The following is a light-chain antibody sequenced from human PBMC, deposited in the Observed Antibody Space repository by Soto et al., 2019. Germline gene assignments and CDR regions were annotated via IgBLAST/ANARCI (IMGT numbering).Light chain of an antibody. CDR2: GAS. Sequence: EIVMTQSPATLSVSAGERATLSCRASQSVSGNLAWYQQKPGQAPRLLIYGASTGATGIPARFSGSGSGTEFTLTISSLQSEDFAVYYCQQYNNWPPTFGQGTKVEIK. CDR1: QSVSGN. V-gene: IGKV3-15*01. CDR3: QQYNNWPPT. J-gene: IGKJ1*01.